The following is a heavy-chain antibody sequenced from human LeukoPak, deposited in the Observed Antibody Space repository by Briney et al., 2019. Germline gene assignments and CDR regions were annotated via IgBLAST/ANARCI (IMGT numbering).Heavy chain of an antibody. CDR2: INHSGST. CDR1: GGSFSGYY. J-gene: IGHJ6*02. CDR3: ARDMARATMDV. Sequence: PSETLSLTCAVYGGSFSGYYWSWIRQPPGKGLEWIGEINHSGSTNYNPSLKSRVTISVDTSKNQFSLKLSSVTAADTAVYYCARDMARATMDVWGQGTTVTVSS. D-gene: IGHD5-24*01. V-gene: IGHV4-34*01.